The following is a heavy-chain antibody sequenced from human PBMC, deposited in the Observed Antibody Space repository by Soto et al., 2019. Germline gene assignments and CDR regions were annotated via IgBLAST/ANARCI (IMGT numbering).Heavy chain of an antibody. Sequence: ASVKVSCKASGYTFTSDDINWVRQATGQGLEWMGWMNPNSGNTGYAQKFQGRVTMTRNTSISTAYMELSSLRSEDTAVYYCARSKYYDFWSGYYTPDYWGQGTLVTVSS. V-gene: IGHV1-8*01. CDR3: ARSKYYDFWSGYYTPDY. CDR1: GYTFTSDD. J-gene: IGHJ4*02. CDR2: MNPNSGNT. D-gene: IGHD3-3*01.